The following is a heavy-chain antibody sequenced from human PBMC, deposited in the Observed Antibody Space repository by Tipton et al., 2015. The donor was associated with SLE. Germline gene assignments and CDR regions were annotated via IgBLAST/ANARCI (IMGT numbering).Heavy chain of an antibody. V-gene: IGHV4-4*07. J-gene: IGHJ4*02. D-gene: IGHD2-15*01. CDR1: GGSLSRYY. CDR3: ARDPGGYCSGGACSHFDY. Sequence: TLSLTCTVSGGSLSRYYWSWIRQPAGKGLEWIGRIYTSGSTNYNPSLKSRVTMSVDTSKKQFSLKPSSVTAADTAVYYCARDPGGYCSGGACSHFDYWGQGTLVTVSS. CDR2: IYTSGST.